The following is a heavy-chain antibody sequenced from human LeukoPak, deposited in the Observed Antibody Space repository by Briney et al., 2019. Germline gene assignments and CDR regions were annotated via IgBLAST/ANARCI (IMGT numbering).Heavy chain of an antibody. J-gene: IGHJ5*02. V-gene: IGHV4-30-2*01. D-gene: IGHD3-16*01. CDR1: GGSISSGGYS. Sequence: SQTLSLTCAVSGGSISSGGYSWSWIRQPPGKGLEWIGYIYHSGSTNYNPSLKSRVTISVDRSKNQFSLKLSSVTAADTAVYYCARHVSNWFDPWGQGTLVTVSS. CDR3: ARHVSNWFDP. CDR2: IYHSGST.